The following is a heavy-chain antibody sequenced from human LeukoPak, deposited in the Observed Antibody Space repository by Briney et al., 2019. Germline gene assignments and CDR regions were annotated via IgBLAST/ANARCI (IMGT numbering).Heavy chain of an antibody. Sequence: GGSLRLSCAASGFTFSSYWMSWVRQAPGKGLEWVANIKQDGSEKYYVDSVKGRFTISRDNAKNSLYLQMNSLRAEDTAVYYCARDPYYDILTGLPPYYYYGMDVWGKGTTVTVSS. CDR3: ARDPYYDILTGLPPYYYYGMDV. CDR2: IKQDGSEK. CDR1: GFTFSSYW. J-gene: IGHJ6*04. V-gene: IGHV3-7*01. D-gene: IGHD3-9*01.